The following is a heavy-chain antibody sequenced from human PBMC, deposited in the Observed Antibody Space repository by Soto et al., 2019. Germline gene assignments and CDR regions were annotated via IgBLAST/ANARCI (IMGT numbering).Heavy chain of an antibody. CDR3: ARAPDIVVVPAARNRHYYYGIDV. CDR2: ISSSSSYI. V-gene: IGHV3-21*01. J-gene: IGHJ6*02. D-gene: IGHD2-2*01. Sequence: GGSLRLSCAASGFTFSSYSMNWVRQAPGKGLEWVSSISSSSSYIYYADSVKGRFTISRDNAKNSLYLQMNSLRAEDTAVYYCARAPDIVVVPAARNRHYYYGIDVWGQGTTVTVSS. CDR1: GFTFSSYS.